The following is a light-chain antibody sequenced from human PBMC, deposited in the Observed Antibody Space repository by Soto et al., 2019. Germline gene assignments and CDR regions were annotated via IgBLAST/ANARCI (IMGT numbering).Light chain of an antibody. Sequence: DIQMTQSPSSLSASVGDRVTITCRASQSISSYLNWYQQKPGKAPKLLIYAASSLQSGVPSRFSGSGSGTDFTLTISSLQPEDFATYYCQHLNTYLTFGQGTRLEIK. V-gene: IGKV1-39*01. CDR2: AAS. J-gene: IGKJ5*01. CDR3: QHLNTYLT. CDR1: QSISSY.